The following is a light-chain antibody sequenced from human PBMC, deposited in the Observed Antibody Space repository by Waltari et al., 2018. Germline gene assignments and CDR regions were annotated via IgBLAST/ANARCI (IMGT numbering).Light chain of an antibody. Sequence: QSTLTQPASVSGSPGQSITISCTGTTSDVGAYDYVSWYQQHPGKAPKLMIYDVKSRPFWVSARFSGSKSCNTASLTISGLQTEDEADYYCSSSTTTTLLFGGGTKLTVL. J-gene: IGLJ2*01. V-gene: IGLV2-14*03. CDR3: SSSTTTTLL. CDR1: TSDVGAYDY. CDR2: DVK.